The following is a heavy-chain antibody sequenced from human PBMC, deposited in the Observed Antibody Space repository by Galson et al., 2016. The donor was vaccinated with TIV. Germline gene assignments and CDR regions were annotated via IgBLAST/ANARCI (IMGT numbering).Heavy chain of an antibody. D-gene: IGHD3-16*01. J-gene: IGHJ4*02. Sequence: SLRLSCAGSGFTFGDYAMTWVRQAPGKGLEWVGFIRDKLYGGTADYAASVKGRFTISRDDSKSIAYLQMNRLKTEDTAVYYCTRERTRDIILIPSHMNDYWGQGTLVTVSS. CDR2: IRDKLYGGTA. V-gene: IGHV3-49*04. CDR3: TRERTRDIILIPSHMNDY. CDR1: GFTFGDYA.